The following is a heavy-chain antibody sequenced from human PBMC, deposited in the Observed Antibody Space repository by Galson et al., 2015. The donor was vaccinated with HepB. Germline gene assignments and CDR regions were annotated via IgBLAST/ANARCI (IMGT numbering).Heavy chain of an antibody. V-gene: IGHV4-59*08. CDR3: ARHAPFYGSGSYSD. Sequence: ETLSLTCTVSGGSISSYYWSWIRQPPGKGLEWIGYIYYSGSTNYNPSLKSRVTISVDTSKNQFSLKLSSVTAADTAVYYCARHAPFYGSGSYSDWGQGTLVTVSS. CDR2: IYYSGST. J-gene: IGHJ4*02. D-gene: IGHD3-10*01. CDR1: GGSISSYY.